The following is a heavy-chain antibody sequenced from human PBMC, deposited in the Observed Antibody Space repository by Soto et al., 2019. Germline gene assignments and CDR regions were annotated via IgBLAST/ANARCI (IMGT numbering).Heavy chain of an antibody. CDR2: ISSSSSYT. V-gene: IGHV3-11*05. CDR3: ARDVEGTGYSSGWYYY. CDR1: GFTFSDYY. D-gene: IGHD6-19*01. Sequence: QVQLVESGGGLVKPGGSLRLSCAASGFTFSDYYMSWIRQAPGQGLEWVSYISSSSSYTNYADSVKGRFTISRDNAKNSLYLKMNSLRAEDTDVYYCARDVEGTGYSSGWYYYWGQGTLVTVYS. J-gene: IGHJ4*02.